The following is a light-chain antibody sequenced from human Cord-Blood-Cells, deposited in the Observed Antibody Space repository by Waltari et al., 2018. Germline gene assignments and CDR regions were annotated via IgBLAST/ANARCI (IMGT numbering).Light chain of an antibody. CDR3: CSYAGSSTWV. Sequence: QSALTQPASVSGSPGQSITTSCPGTSSDVWSYNLVSWYQQHPGKAPKLMIYEGSNRRSGVANRFCGYKSGNTASLTISGLQAEDEADYYCCSYAGSSTWVFGGGTKLTVL. CDR2: EGS. J-gene: IGLJ3*02. V-gene: IGLV2-23*01. CDR1: SSDVWSYNL.